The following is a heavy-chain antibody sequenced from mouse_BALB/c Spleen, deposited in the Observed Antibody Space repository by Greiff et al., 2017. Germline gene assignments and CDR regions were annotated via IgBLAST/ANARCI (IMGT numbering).Heavy chain of an antibody. CDR2: ISSGGST. V-gene: IGHV5-6-5*01. J-gene: IGHJ2*01. D-gene: IGHD2-14*01. CDR1: GFTFSSYA. CDR3: ARSYYRYGWDY. Sequence: DVKLVESGGGLVKPGGSLKLSCAASGFTFSSYAMSWVRQTPEKRLEWVASISSGGSTYYPDSVKGRFTISRDNARNILYLQMSSLRSEDTAMYYCARSYYRYGWDYWGQGTTLTVSS.